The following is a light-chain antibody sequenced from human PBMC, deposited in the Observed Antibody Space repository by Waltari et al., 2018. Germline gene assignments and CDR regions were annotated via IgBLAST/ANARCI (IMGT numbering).Light chain of an antibody. CDR1: KLGNKY. CDR3: QAWDSNTVV. Sequence: SYEVTQPPSVSVSPGQTVSITCSGTKLGNKYVFWYQQNPGQSPVLVIYQDTKRPSGIPERFSGSNSGNTATLTISGTQDIDEADYYCQAWDSNTVVFGGGTRVTVL. J-gene: IGLJ2*01. CDR2: QDT. V-gene: IGLV3-1*01.